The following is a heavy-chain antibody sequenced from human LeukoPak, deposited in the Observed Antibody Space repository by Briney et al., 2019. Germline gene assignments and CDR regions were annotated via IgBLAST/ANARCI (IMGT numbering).Heavy chain of an antibody. CDR1: GFTFSSYA. CDR3: AKLVVATWPTEYYFDY. V-gene: IGHV3-23*01. Sequence: PGGSLRLSCAASGFTFSSYAMSWVRQAPGKGLEWVSAISGSGGSTYYADSVKGRFTISRDNSKNTLYLQMNSLRAEDTAVYYCAKLVVATWPTEYYFDYWGQGTLVTVSS. J-gene: IGHJ4*02. D-gene: IGHD2-15*01. CDR2: ISGSGGST.